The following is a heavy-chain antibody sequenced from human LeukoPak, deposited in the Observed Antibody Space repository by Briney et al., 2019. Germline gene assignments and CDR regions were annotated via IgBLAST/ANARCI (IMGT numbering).Heavy chain of an antibody. D-gene: IGHD1-26*01. CDR1: GGSISSSSYS. J-gene: IGHJ5*02. CDR3: ARVSGSYYVNWFDP. V-gene: IGHV4-39*01. Sequence: PSETLSLTCTVSGGSISSSSYSWGWIRQPPGKGLEWIGSIYYSGSTYYNPSLKSRVTISVDASKNQFSLKLSSVTAADTAVYYCARVSGSYYVNWFDPWGQGTLVTVSS. CDR2: IYYSGST.